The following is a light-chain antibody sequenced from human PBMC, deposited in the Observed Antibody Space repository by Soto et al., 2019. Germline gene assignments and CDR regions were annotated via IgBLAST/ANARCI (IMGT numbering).Light chain of an antibody. CDR1: MLDVGAYNL. V-gene: IGLV2-14*01. Sequence: QSALTQPASVSGSAGQSITISCAGTMLDVGAYNLVSWYQQHPGTAPKLIIYEVRNRPSGISSRFSGSRSGNTASLTISGLQSEDEGDYYFSAYTARSTLVVGGGTKLAV. CDR3: SAYTARSTLV. CDR2: EVR. J-gene: IGLJ3*02.